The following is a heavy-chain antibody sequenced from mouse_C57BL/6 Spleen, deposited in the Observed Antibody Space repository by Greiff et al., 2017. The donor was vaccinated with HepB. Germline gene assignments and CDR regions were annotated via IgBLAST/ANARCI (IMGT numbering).Heavy chain of an antibody. CDR1: GYTFTSYW. Sequence: QVQLQQPGAELVRPGSSVKLSCKASGYTFTSYWMQWVKQRPIQGLEWIGNIDPSDSETHYNQKFKDKATMTVDKSSSTAYMQLSSLTSEDSAVYYCARALRLPHYYAMDYWGQGTSVTVSS. CDR2: IDPSDSET. CDR3: ARALRLPHYYAMDY. D-gene: IGHD3-2*02. J-gene: IGHJ4*01. V-gene: IGHV1-52*01.